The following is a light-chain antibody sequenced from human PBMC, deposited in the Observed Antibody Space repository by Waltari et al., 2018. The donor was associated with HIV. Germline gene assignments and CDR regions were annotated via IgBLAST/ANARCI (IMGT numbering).Light chain of an antibody. J-gene: IGLJ3*02. V-gene: IGLV1-51*01. CDR1: SSNLGNDY. CDR2: DNN. Sequence: QPVLTQPPSVSAAPAQQVTISCPGSSSNLGNDYVSWYQHVPGAAPKLLIYDNNKRPSGIPDRFSGSKSGTSATLGITGLQTGDEADYYCGTWDHRLSAGVFGGGTKLTVL. CDR3: GTWDHRLSAGV.